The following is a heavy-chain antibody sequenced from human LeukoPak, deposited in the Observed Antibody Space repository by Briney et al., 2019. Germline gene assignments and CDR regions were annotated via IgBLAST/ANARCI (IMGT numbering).Heavy chain of an antibody. V-gene: IGHV1-2*02. CDR3: ARGKGRGNYYNYYYMDV. D-gene: IGHD1-26*01. J-gene: IGHJ6*03. Sequence: ASVKVSCKASGYTFTGYYKHWVRQAPGPGLELKGWINPNSGGRNYAQKFQGRVTITRDTSISTAYMELRRLRSDDTAVYYCARGKGRGNYYNYYYMDVWGKGTTVTVSS. CDR1: GYTFTGYY. CDR2: INPNSGGR.